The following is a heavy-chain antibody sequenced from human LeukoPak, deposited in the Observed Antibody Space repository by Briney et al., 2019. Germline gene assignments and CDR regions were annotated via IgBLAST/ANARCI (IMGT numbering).Heavy chain of an antibody. CDR2: FYTGGST. V-gene: IGHV4-61*02. J-gene: IGHJ5*02. CDR3: ARDWESLGTTAWFDP. Sequence: PSQTLSLTCTVSGGSISSGSHYWSWIRQPAGTGLEWIGRFYTGGSTNYNPSLKSRVTISVDTSKNQFSLKLSSVTAADTAVYYCARDWESLGTTAWFDPWGQGTLVTVSS. D-gene: IGHD1-7*01. CDR1: GGSISSGSHY.